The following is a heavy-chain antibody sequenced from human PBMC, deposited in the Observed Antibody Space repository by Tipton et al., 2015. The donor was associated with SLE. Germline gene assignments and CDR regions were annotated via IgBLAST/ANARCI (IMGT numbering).Heavy chain of an antibody. D-gene: IGHD3-22*01. CDR3: AREFITWFDP. V-gene: IGHV4-34*01. CDR2: INHSGST. J-gene: IGHJ5*02. Sequence: TLSLTCAVYGGSFSGYYWSWIRQPPGKGLEWIGEINHSGSTNYNPSLKSPVTISVDTSKNQFSLKLSSVTAADTAVYYCAREFITWFDPWGQGTLVTVSS. CDR1: GGSFSGYY.